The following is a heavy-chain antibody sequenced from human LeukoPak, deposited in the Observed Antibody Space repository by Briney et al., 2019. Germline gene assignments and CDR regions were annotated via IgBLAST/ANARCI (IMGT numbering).Heavy chain of an antibody. CDR1: GGSFSGYY. CDR2: INHSGST. Sequence: SETLSLTCAVYGGSFSGYYWSWIRQPPGKGLEWIGEINHSGSTNYNPSLKSRVTISVDTSKNQFSLKLSSVTAADTAVYYCASSGSYRFDYWGQGTLVTVSS. V-gene: IGHV4-34*01. D-gene: IGHD1-26*01. CDR3: ASSGSYRFDY. J-gene: IGHJ4*02.